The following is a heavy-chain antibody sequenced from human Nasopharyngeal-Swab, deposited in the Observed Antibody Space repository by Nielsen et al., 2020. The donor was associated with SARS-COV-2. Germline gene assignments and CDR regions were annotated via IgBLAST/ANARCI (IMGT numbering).Heavy chain of an antibody. CDR3: ARGIRTYDILTGYSLGYFDL. Sequence: WIRQATGKGLEWVGYIYYSGSTNYNPSLKSRVTISVDTSKNQFSLKLSSVTAADTAVYYCARGIRTYDILTGYSLGYFDLWGRGTLVTVSS. J-gene: IGHJ2*01. V-gene: IGHV4-59*01. CDR2: IYYSGST. D-gene: IGHD3-9*01.